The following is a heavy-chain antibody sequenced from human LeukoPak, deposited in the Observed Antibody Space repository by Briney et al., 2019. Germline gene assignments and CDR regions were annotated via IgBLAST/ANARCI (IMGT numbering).Heavy chain of an antibody. V-gene: IGHV1-24*01. CDR1: GYTLTELS. CDR3: ATRAGATSVYYYYYYMDV. J-gene: IGHJ6*03. Sequence: GASVKVSCRVSGYTLTELSMHWVRQAPGKGLEWMGGFDPEDGETIYAQKFQGRVTMTEDTSTDTAYMELSSLRSEDTAVYYCATRAGATSVYYYYYYMDVWGKGTTVTVSS. CDR2: FDPEDGET. D-gene: IGHD1-26*01.